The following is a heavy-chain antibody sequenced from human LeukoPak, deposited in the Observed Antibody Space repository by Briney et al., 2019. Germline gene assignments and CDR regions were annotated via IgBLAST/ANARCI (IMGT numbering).Heavy chain of an antibody. Sequence: PSETLSLTCVVYGGSFSGYYWSWIRQPPGKGLEWIGEINHSGSTNYNPSLKSRVTISVDTSKNQFSLKLSSVTAADTAVYYCARDRPATENWYLDLWGRGTLVTVSS. CDR1: GGSFSGYY. D-gene: IGHD1-26*01. CDR2: INHSGST. J-gene: IGHJ2*01. V-gene: IGHV4-34*01. CDR3: ARDRPATENWYLDL.